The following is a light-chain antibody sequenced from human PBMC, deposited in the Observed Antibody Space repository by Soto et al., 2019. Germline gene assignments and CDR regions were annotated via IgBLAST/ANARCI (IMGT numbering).Light chain of an antibody. Sequence: QSALTQPPSVSGSPGQAVTISCSGTSSDVGSYNRVSWYQQPPGTAPKLMLYDVSNRSSGVSDRFSGSKSGNTASLTISGLQAEDEADYYCSSFTSSSTYVFGTGTKLTVL. J-gene: IGLJ1*01. CDR3: SSFTSSSTYV. CDR1: SSDVGSYNR. V-gene: IGLV2-18*02. CDR2: DVS.